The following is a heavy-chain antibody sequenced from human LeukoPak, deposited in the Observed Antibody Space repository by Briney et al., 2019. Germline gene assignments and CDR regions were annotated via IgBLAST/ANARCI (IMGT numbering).Heavy chain of an antibody. CDR1: GFTFSTYW. D-gene: IGHD3-22*01. CDR3: AREKLDSRGYVDY. CDR2: IKQDGTDK. Sequence: GGSLRLSCAGSGFTFSTYWMSWVRQAPGKGLDWVANIKQDGTDKYYVYSVKGRFTISRDNAKNSLYLQMNSLRAEDTAVYYCAREKLDSRGYVDYWGQGTLVTVSS. V-gene: IGHV3-7*01. J-gene: IGHJ4*02.